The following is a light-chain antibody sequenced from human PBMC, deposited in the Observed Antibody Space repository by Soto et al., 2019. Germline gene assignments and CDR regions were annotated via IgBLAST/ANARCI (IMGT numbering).Light chain of an antibody. Sequence: QSALTQPASVSGSPGQSITISCTGTSSDVGGYKFVSWYQHHPGKAPKLMIYEVGNRPSGVSNRFSGSKSGNTASLTISGLQAEDEADYYCAAWDDSLNGWVFGGGTKVTVL. V-gene: IGLV2-14*01. CDR2: EVG. J-gene: IGLJ3*02. CDR1: SSDVGGYKF. CDR3: AAWDDSLNGWV.